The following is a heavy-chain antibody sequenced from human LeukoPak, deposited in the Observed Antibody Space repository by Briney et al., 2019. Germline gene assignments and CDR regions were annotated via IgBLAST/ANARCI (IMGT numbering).Heavy chain of an antibody. CDR1: GFTFSSYW. V-gene: IGHV3-7*01. CDR2: IKQDGSEK. J-gene: IGHJ4*02. D-gene: IGHD3-10*01. CDR3: ARQLSELTYYYGSGSYSTPYYFDY. Sequence: GGSLRLSCAASGFTFSSYWMSWVRQAPGKGLEWVANIKQDGSEKYYVDSVKGRFTISRDNAKNSLHLQMNSLRAEDTAVYYCARQLSELTYYYGSGSYSTPYYFDYWGQGTLVTVSS.